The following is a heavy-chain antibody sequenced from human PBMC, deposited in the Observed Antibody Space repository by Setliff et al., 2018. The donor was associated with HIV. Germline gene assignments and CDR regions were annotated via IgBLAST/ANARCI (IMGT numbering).Heavy chain of an antibody. J-gene: IGHJ4*02. CDR3: ARGREWTHLDY. CDR2: IYASGST. D-gene: IGHD3-3*01. CDR1: GVSISSYY. Sequence: SETLSLTCTVSGVSISSYYWSWIRQPAGKGLEWIGRIYASGSTNYNPSLKSRVTMSVDTSKNHFSLKLSSVTAADTAVFYCARGREWTHLDYWGQGTLVTV. V-gene: IGHV4-4*07.